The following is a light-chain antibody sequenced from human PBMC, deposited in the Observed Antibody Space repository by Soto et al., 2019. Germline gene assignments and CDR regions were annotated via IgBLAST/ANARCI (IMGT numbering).Light chain of an antibody. CDR2: LNGDGSH. V-gene: IGLV4-69*01. J-gene: IGLJ2*01. CDR1: SGHSSYA. CDR3: QTWDTGIRV. Sequence: QPVLTQSASASASLGASVKLTCTLSSGHSSYAIAWHQQQSEKGPRYLMKLNGDGSHSKGDGIPDRFSGFSSGAERYLTISSLQSEDEADYYCQTWDTGIRVFGGGTKLTVL.